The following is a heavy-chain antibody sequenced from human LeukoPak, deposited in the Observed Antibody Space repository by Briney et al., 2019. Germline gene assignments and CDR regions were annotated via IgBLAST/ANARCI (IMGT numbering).Heavy chain of an antibody. V-gene: IGHV1-8*01. CDR2: MNPNSGNT. D-gene: IGHD6-13*01. J-gene: IGHJ6*03. CDR1: GYTFTSYD. Sequence: ASAKVPCKASGYTFTSYDINWVRQATGQGLEWMGWMNPNSGNTGYAQKFQGRVTMTRNTSISTAYMELSSLRSEDTAVYYCARGLEAASYYYYYYMDVWGKGTTVTVSS. CDR3: ARGLEAASYYYYYYMDV.